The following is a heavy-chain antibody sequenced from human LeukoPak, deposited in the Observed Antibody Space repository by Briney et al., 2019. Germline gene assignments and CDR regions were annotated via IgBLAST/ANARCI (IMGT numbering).Heavy chain of an antibody. CDR2: ISGSGGST. J-gene: IGHJ4*02. D-gene: IGHD1-26*01. CDR3: AKDFPGGIVGAFDY. Sequence: GASLRLSCAASGFTFSSYAMSWVRQAPGKGLEWVSAISGSGGSTYYADSVKGRFTISRDNPKSTLYLQMNSLRAEDTAVYYCAKDFPGGIVGAFDYWGQGTLVTVSS. CDR1: GFTFSSYA. V-gene: IGHV3-23*01.